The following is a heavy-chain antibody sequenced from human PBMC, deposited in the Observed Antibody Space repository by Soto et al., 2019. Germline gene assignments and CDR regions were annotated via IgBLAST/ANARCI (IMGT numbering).Heavy chain of an antibody. CDR1: GFTFSSYA. J-gene: IGHJ5*02. CDR2: ISGSGGST. Sequence: EVQLLESGGGSVQPGKSLRLSCAASGFTFSSYAMSWVRQAPGKGLEWVSVISGSGGSTYYADSVKGRFTISRDNSKNTLYLQVNNLRAEDTAVYYCAKGLPERRSAYYRYNWFDPWGQGTLVTGSS. D-gene: IGHD3-3*01. V-gene: IGHV3-23*01. CDR3: AKGLPERRSAYYRYNWFDP.